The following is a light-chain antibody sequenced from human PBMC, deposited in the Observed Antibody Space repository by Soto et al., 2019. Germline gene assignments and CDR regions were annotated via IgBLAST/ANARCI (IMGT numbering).Light chain of an antibody. CDR2: RAS. Sequence: EIVLTQSPGTLSLSPGERATLSCRASQSVSSDYLAWYQQKPGQTPKVLIYRASSRATGIPDRFSGSGSGTDFTLTISRLEPEDFAVYYCQQHGSSPLTFGGGPKVEIK. V-gene: IGKV3-20*01. J-gene: IGKJ4*01. CDR3: QQHGSSPLT. CDR1: QSVSSDY.